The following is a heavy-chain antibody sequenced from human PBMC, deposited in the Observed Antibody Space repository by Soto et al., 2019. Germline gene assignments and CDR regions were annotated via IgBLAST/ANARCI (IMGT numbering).Heavy chain of an antibody. CDR1: GGSISSYY. J-gene: IGHJ4*02. CDR3: ARGLPDKPSYYDILTGYLYYFDY. D-gene: IGHD3-9*01. V-gene: IGHV4-59*08. Sequence: SETLSLTCTVSGGSISSYYWSWIRQPPGKGLEWIGYIYYSGSTNYNPSLKSRVTISVDMSKNQFSLKLSSVTAADTAVYYCARGLPDKPSYYDILTGYLYYFDYWGQGTLVTVSS. CDR2: IYYSGST.